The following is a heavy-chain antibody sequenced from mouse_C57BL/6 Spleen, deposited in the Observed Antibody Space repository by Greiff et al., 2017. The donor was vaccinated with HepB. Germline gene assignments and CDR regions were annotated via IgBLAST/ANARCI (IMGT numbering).Heavy chain of an antibody. Sequence: EVKVVESGGGLVQPGGSLSLSCAASGFTFTDYYMSWVRQPPGKALEWLGFIRNKANGYTTEYSASVKGRFTISRDNSQSILYLQMNALRAEDSATYYCARTRYFDYWGQGTTPTVSS. V-gene: IGHV7-3*01. CDR1: GFTFTDYY. CDR2: IRNKANGYTT. J-gene: IGHJ2*01. CDR3: ARTRYFDY.